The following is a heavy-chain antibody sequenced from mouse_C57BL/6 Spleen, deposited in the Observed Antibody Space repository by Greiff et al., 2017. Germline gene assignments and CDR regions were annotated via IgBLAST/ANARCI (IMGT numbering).Heavy chain of an antibody. CDR2: ICSGGSYT. CDR1: GFTFSSYG. Sequence: EVMLVESGGDLVKPGGSLKLSCAASGFTFSSYGMSWVRQTPDNRLEWVATICSGGSYTYYPDSVKGRFTISRDNAKNTLYLQMSSLTSEDTAMYYCARRAYGNYFDYWGQGTTLTVSS. CDR3: ARRAYGNYFDY. J-gene: IGHJ2*01. D-gene: IGHD6-5*01. V-gene: IGHV5-6*02.